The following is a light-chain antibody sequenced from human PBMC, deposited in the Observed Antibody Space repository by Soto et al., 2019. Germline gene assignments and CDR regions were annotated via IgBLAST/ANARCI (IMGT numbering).Light chain of an antibody. V-gene: IGKV1-39*01. Sequence: DIQMTQSPSSLSASVGDRVTITCRASQSISSYLNWYQQKPGKAPKLLIYAASSLQSGVLSRFSGSGSGTDFTLIISSLQPEDFATYYCQQSYSTPRTFGQGTKVEIK. CDR2: AAS. J-gene: IGKJ1*01. CDR3: QQSYSTPRT. CDR1: QSISSY.